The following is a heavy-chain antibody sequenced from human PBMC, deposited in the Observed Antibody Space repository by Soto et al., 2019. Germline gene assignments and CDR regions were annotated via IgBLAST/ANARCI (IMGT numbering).Heavy chain of an antibody. CDR2: IYTSGST. Sequence: ETLSLTCTVSGGSISSYYWSWIRQPAGKGLEWIGRIYTSGSTNYNPSLKSRVTMSVDTSKNQFSLKLSSVTAADTAVYYCARDLLIVGATGWFDPWGQGTLVTVSS. CDR1: GGSISSYY. D-gene: IGHD1-26*01. CDR3: ARDLLIVGATGWFDP. V-gene: IGHV4-4*07. J-gene: IGHJ5*02.